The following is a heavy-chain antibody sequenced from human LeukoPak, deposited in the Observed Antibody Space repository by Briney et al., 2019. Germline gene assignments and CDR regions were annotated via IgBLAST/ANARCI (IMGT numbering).Heavy chain of an antibody. CDR3: TTGPYDYGSGTYYH. D-gene: IGHD3-10*01. J-gene: IGHJ4*02. CDR1: GFTFSNAW. V-gene: IGHV3-15*01. CDR2: IKSKTDGGTT. Sequence: PGGSLRLSCAASGFTFSNAWMSWVRQAPGKGLEWVGRIKSKTDGGTTDHAAPVKGRFTISRDDSKNTLYVQMNSLKTEDTAVYYCTTGPYDYGSGTYYHWGQGTLVTVSS.